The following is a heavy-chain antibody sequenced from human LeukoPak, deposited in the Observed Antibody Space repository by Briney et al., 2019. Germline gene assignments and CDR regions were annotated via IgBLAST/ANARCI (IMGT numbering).Heavy chain of an antibody. CDR2: INHSGST. CDR3: AGGGTRRFDY. Sequence: SETLSLTCAVYGGSFSGYYWSWIRQPPGKGLEWIGEINHSGSTNYNPSLKSRVTISVDTSKNQFSLKLSSVTAADTAVYYCAGGGTRRFDYWGQGTLVTVSS. CDR1: GGSFSGYY. V-gene: IGHV4-34*01. J-gene: IGHJ4*02.